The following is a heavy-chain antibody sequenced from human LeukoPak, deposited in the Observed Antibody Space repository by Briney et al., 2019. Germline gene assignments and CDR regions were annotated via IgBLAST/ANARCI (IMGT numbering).Heavy chain of an antibody. CDR3: ARHILGGLYGPFDY. J-gene: IGHJ4*02. CDR2: IWYDGSNK. CDR1: GFTFSSYG. V-gene: IGHV3-33*01. D-gene: IGHD3-10*01. Sequence: GRSLRLSCAASGFTFSSYGMHWVRQAPGKGLEWVAVIWYDGSNKYYADSVKGRFTISRDNSKNTLYLQMNSLRAEDTAVYYCARHILGGLYGPFDYWGQGTLVTVSS.